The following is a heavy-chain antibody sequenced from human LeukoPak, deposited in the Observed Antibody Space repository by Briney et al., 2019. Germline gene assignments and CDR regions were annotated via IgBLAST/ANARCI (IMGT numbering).Heavy chain of an antibody. V-gene: IGHV3-23*01. J-gene: IGHJ4*01. CDR3: ARSQLRDITKSNYYFDY. CDR1: GFMFSNYV. Sequence: GGSLRLSCGASGFMFSNYVMNWVRQAPGKGLEWVSTISIGGGTTFYADSVKGRFTISRDNSKNTLHLQMNSLRAEDTAVYYCARSQLRDITKSNYYFDYWGQGALVIVSS. D-gene: IGHD2-2*01. CDR2: ISIGGGTT.